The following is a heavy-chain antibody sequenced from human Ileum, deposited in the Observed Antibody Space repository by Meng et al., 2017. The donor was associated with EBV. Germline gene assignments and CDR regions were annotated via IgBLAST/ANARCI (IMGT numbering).Heavy chain of an antibody. D-gene: IGHD4-23*01. CDR1: GGSISGSNW. J-gene: IGHJ4*02. CDR3: STYLYGGDEHYFDY. CDR2: IYHGGTT. V-gene: IGHV4-4*02. Sequence: QVQLQESGPGLVRPSXXLXLTCAXSGGSISGSNWWSWVRQPPGKGLEWIGEIYHGGTTNYNPSLKSRVTMSVDKSKNQFSLKLSSVTAADTAVYYCSTYLYGGDEHYFDYWGQGTLVTVSS.